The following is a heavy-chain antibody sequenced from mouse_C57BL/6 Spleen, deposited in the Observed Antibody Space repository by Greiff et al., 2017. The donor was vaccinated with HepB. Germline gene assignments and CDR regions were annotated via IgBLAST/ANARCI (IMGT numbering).Heavy chain of an antibody. J-gene: IGHJ2*01. V-gene: IGHV1-15*01. D-gene: IGHD1-1*01. CDR2: IDPETGGT. CDR1: GYTFTDYE. CDR3: TPIYYYGSSPLDY. Sequence: VQLQQSGAELVRPGASVTLSCKASGYTFTDYEMHWVKQTPVHGLEWIGAIDPETGGTAYNQKFKGKAILTADKSSSTAYMELRSLTSEDSAVYYCTPIYYYGSSPLDYWGQGTTLTVSS.